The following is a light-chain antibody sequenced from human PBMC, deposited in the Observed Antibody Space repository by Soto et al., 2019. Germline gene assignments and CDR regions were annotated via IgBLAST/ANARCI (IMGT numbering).Light chain of an antibody. V-gene: IGLV2-14*03. J-gene: IGLJ1*01. CDR2: HVS. CDR1: SSDVGGYNY. Sequence: QSALTQPASVSGSPGQSITISCTGTSSDVGGYNYVSWYQQHPGKAPKLMIYHVSNRPSGVSNRFSGSKSGNTASLTISGLQAEDEADYYCSLYASSSTLYVFGAGTKLTVL. CDR3: SLYASSSTLYV.